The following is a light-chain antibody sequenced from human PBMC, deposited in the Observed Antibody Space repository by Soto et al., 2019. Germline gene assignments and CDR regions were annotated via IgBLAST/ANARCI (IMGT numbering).Light chain of an antibody. CDR2: RNN. CDR1: SSNIGSNY. V-gene: IGLV1-47*01. J-gene: IGLJ3*02. CDR3: AAWDASLSGWV. Sequence: QSVLTQPPSASGTPGQRVTISCSGSSSNIGSNYVYWYQQLPGTAPKLLIYRNNQRPSGVPDRFSGSKSGTSASLAISGLRSEDEADYYCAAWDASLSGWVFGGGIKLTVL.